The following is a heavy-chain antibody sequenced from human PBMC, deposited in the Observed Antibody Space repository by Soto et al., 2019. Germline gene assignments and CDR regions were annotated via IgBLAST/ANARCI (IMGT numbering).Heavy chain of an antibody. Sequence: SDTLSLTCAVSGVSISSYYWIWIRQPPGKGLEWIGYIYYSGSTNYNPSLKSRVTISVDTSKNQFSLKLSSVTAADTAVYYCARDAFGVDNWFDPWGQGTLVTVS. CDR1: GVSISSYY. J-gene: IGHJ5*02. CDR2: IYYSGST. V-gene: IGHV4-59*01. CDR3: ARDAFGVDNWFDP. D-gene: IGHD3-3*01.